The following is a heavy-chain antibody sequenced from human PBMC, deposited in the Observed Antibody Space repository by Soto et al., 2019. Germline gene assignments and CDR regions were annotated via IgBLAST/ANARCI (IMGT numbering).Heavy chain of an antibody. V-gene: IGHV4-39*01. CDR2: IFYTGST. CDR1: GGSISNSSYY. Sequence: PSETLSLTCTVSGGSISNSSYYWGWIRRPPGQGLEWIGTIFYTGSTYYNPSLKSRVTISVDTSKNQFSLQLNSVTAADTAVYYGARGFAIDWYTYYCDYWGQGPLVTVSS. D-gene: IGHD3-9*01. J-gene: IGHJ4*02. CDR3: ARGFAIDWYTYYCDY.